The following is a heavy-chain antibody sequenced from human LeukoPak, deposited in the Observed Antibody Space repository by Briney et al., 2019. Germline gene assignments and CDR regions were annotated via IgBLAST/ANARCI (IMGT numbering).Heavy chain of an antibody. CDR1: GFSFSFFN. V-gene: IGHV3-48*04. CDR3: ARQWSYYGSNTFYYDGFDI. D-gene: IGHD3-10*01. Sequence: PGGSLRLSCAASGFSFSFFNMNWVRQAPGRGLEGVSYISSTSGTVLYADSVEGRFTISRDNAQNSLYLQMNSLRAADTAVYYCARQWSYYGSNTFYYDGFDIWGQGTMVTVS. J-gene: IGHJ3*02. CDR2: ISSTSGTV.